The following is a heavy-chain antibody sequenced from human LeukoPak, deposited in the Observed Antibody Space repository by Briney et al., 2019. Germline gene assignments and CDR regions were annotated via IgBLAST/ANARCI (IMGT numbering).Heavy chain of an antibody. D-gene: IGHD6-19*01. CDR3: AQDVRIAVAGIVPKSGS. V-gene: IGHV3-23*01. J-gene: IGHJ5*02. CDR2: ISGSGGST. CDR1: GFTFSSYA. Sequence: GGSLRLSCAASGFTFSSYAMSWVRQAPGKGLEWVSAISGSGGSTYYADSVKGRFTISRDNSKNTLYLQMNSLRAEDTAVYYCAQDVRIAVAGIVPKSGSWGQGTLVTVSS.